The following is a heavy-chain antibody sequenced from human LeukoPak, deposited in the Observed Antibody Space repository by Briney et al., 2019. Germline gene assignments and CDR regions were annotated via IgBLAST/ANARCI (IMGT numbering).Heavy chain of an antibody. J-gene: IGHJ6*02. CDR2: IWYDGSNK. CDR3: ARHSSSVPYYYHGLDV. V-gene: IGHV3-33*01. CDR1: GFTFSSYG. D-gene: IGHD6-6*01. Sequence: GGSLRLSCAASGFTFSSYGMHWVRQAPGKGLEWVAVIWYDGSNKYYADSVKGRFTISRDNSKNTLYLQMNSLRAEDTAVYHCARHSSSVPYYYHGLDVWGQGTTVTVSS.